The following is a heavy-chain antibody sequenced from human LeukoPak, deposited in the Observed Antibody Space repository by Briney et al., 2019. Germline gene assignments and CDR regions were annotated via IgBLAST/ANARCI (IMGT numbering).Heavy chain of an antibody. CDR1: GFTFRNAW. Sequence: PGGSLRLSCAVSGFTFRNAWMSWVRQAPGKGLQWVGHIKTKSDGGTTDYAAPVKGRFTISGDDSRHIVHLQMNSLKTEDTAVYYCTTELVIPTIMMYWHSDLWGRGTLVTVSS. CDR2: IKTKSDGGTT. J-gene: IGHJ2*01. D-gene: IGHD3-16*01. CDR3: TTELVIPTIMMYWHSDL. V-gene: IGHV3-15*01.